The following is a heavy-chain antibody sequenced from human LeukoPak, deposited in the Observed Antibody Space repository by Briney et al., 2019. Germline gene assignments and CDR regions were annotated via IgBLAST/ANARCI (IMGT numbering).Heavy chain of an antibody. CDR1: GYTFTRYY. V-gene: IGHV1-2*02. D-gene: IGHD3-22*01. CDR2: INPNSGGT. J-gene: IGHJ4*02. CDR3: ARAYYDSSGYSDY. Sequence: ASVKVSCQASGYTFTRYYMHWVRQAPGQGLEWMGWINPNSGGTNYAQKFQGRVTMTRDTSISTAYMELSRLRSDDTAVYYCARAYYDSSGYSDYWGQGTLVTVSS.